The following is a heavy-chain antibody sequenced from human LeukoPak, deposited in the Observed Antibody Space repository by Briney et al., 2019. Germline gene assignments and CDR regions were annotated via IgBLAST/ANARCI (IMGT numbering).Heavy chain of an antibody. CDR2: IAPSSGTT. D-gene: IGHD3-10*01. V-gene: IGHV1-46*01. J-gene: IGHJ4*02. CDR1: GYTFTSYG. CDR3: ARASGSSAVPFDY. Sequence: ASVKVSCKASGYTFTSYGISWVRQAPGQGLEWMGVIAPSSGTTSYAQKSQGRVTMTRDTSTSTLYMELSSLTSEDTAVYYCARASGSSAVPFDYWGQGTLVTVSS.